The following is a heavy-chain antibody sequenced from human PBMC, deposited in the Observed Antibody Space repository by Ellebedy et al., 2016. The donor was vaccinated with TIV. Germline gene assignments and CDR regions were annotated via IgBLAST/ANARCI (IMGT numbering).Heavy chain of an antibody. J-gene: IGHJ4*02. CDR1: GFTFSSYA. CDR2: ISGSGGST. D-gene: IGHD3-10*01. V-gene: IGHV3-23*01. CDR3: ATPDVRGTKKVFDY. Sequence: GESLKISXAASGFTFSSYAMSWVRQAPGKGLEWVSAISGSGGSTYYADSVKGRFTISRDNSKNTLYLQMNSLRAEDTAVYYCATPDVRGTKKVFDYWGQGTLVTVSS.